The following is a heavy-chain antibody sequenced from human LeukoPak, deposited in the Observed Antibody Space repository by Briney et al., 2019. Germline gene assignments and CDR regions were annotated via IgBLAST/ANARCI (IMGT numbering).Heavy chain of an antibody. CDR3: ASLQPYSSSWYAVRGWFDP. V-gene: IGHV1-46*01. Sequence: GASVKVSCKASGYTFTSYYMHWVRQAPGQGLEWMGIINPSGGSTSYAQKFQGRVTMTRDTSTSTVYMELSSLRSEDTAVYYCASLQPYSSSWYAVRGWFDPWGQGTLVTVPS. J-gene: IGHJ5*02. CDR2: INPSGGST. CDR1: GYTFTSYY. D-gene: IGHD6-13*01.